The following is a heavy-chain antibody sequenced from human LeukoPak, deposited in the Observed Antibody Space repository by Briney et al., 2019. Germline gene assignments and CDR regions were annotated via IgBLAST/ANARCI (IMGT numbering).Heavy chain of an antibody. CDR3: ARGIKWFGELFL. V-gene: IGHV4-61*02. CDR2: IYTSGST. CDR1: GGSISSGSYY. D-gene: IGHD3-10*01. Sequence: KPSETLSLTCTVSGGSISSGSYYWSWIRQPAGKGLEWIGRIYTSGSTNYNPSLKSRVTISVDTSKNQFSLKLSSVTAADTAVYYCARGIKWFGELFLWGQGTLVTVSS. J-gene: IGHJ4*02.